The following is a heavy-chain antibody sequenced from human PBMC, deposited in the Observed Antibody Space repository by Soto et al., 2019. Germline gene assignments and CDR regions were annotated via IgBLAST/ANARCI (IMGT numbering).Heavy chain of an antibody. CDR3: ARRFCSDSYCSYFDY. CDR1: GGSFSGYY. Sequence: ASETLSLTCAVYGGSFSGYYWSWIRQPPGKGLEWIGEINHSGITSYSPSLGSRVTTSVDTPKNQFSLRLRSVTAADTAIYYCARRFCSDSYCSYFDYWGRGTLVTVSS. D-gene: IGHD2-15*01. CDR2: INHSGIT. V-gene: IGHV4-34*10. J-gene: IGHJ4*02.